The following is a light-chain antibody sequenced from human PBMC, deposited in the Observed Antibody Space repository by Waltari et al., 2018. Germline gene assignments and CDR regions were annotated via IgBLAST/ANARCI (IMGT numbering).Light chain of an antibody. CDR1: ERISRW. CDR3: QQYNTYPWT. V-gene: IGKV1-5*03. Sequence: DIQMTQSPSTLSASVGDRVTITCRASERISRWLAWYQQKPGMAPKLLIYQASSLEDGVPSRFSGSGFETEFSLSINSLQPEDFTTYYCQQYNTYPWTFGQGTKVEIK. J-gene: IGKJ1*01. CDR2: QAS.